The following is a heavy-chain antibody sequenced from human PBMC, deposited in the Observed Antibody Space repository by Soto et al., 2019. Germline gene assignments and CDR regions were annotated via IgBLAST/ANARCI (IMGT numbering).Heavy chain of an antibody. J-gene: IGHJ6*02. CDR2: IIPIFGTA. V-gene: IGHV1-69*01. D-gene: IGHD2-2*01. Sequence: QVQLVQSGAEVKKPGSSVKVSCKASGGTFSSYAISWVRQAPGQGLEWMGGIIPIFGTANYAQKFQGRVKITADESTSTAYMELSSLRCEDTAVYYCARDCSSISCYSYYYYYGMDVWGQGTTVTVSS. CDR1: GGTFSSYA. CDR3: ARDCSSISCYSYYYYYGMDV.